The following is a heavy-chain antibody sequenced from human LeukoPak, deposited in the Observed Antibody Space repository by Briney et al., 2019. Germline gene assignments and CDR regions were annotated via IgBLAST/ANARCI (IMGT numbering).Heavy chain of an antibody. J-gene: IGHJ6*03. V-gene: IGHV4-39*01. CDR3: ASRQRNIAAAGTGPYYYYMDV. CDR1: GGSISSSSYY. CDR2: IYYSGST. Sequence: SSETLSLTCTVSGGSISSSSYYWGWIRQPPGKGLEWIGSIYYSGSTYYNPSLKSRVTISVDTSKNQFSLKLSSVTAADTAVYYCASRQRNIAAAGTGPYYYYMDVWGKGTTVTISS. D-gene: IGHD6-13*01.